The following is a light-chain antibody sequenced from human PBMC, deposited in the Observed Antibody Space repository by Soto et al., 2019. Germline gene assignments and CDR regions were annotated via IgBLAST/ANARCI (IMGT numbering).Light chain of an antibody. V-gene: IGLV2-11*01. CDR1: SNDIGGYNY. Sequence: QSALTQPRSVSGSPGQAVTISCTGTSNDIGGYNYVSWYQQHPDKAPKLMIFDVSQRPSRVPDRFSGSKSGNTASLTISGLQAEDEADYYCCSYAGSYSFAVFGGGTKLTVL. CDR2: DVS. CDR3: CSYAGSYSFAV. J-gene: IGLJ2*01.